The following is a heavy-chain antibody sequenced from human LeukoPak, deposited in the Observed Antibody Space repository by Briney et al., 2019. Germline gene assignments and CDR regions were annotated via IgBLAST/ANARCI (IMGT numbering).Heavy chain of an antibody. D-gene: IGHD3-22*01. CDR3: TTGVRSAGSGYYHDY. CDR1: GFTFSNAW. Sequence: GGSLRLSCAASGFTFSNAWMSWVRQAPGKGLEWVGRIKSKTDGGTTDYAAPVKGRFTISRDDSKNTPYLQMNSLKTEDTDVYYCTTGVRSAGSGYYHDYWGQGTLVTVSS. J-gene: IGHJ4*02. V-gene: IGHV3-15*01. CDR2: IKSKTDGGTT.